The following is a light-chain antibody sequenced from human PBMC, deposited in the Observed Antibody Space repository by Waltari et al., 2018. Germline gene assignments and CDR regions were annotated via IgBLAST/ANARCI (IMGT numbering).Light chain of an antibody. CDR2: GNC. CDR1: SSNIGAGYD. Sequence: QSVLTQPPSVSGAPGQRVTISCTGSSSNIGAGYDVHWYQQLPGTAPKLLIYGNCNRPSGVPDRFSCSKSGTSASLAITGLQAEDEADYYCQSYDSSLSGLFGSGTKVTVL. CDR3: QSYDSSLSGL. J-gene: IGLJ6*01. V-gene: IGLV1-40*01.